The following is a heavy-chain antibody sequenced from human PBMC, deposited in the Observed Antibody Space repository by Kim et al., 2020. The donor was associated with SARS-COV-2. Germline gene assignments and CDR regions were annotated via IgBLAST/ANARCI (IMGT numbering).Heavy chain of an antibody. J-gene: IGHJ6*02. CDR3: ATSGDPMVRGVIAYYYGIDV. D-gene: IGHD3-10*01. V-gene: IGHV3-33*05. CDR2: ISYDGSNK. CDR1: GFTFSSYG. Sequence: GGSLRLSCAASGFTFSSYGMHWVRQAPGKGLEWVAVISYDGSNKYYADSVKGRFTISRDNSKNTLYLQMNSLRAEDTAVYYCATSGDPMVRGVIAYYYGIDVWGQGTTVTVSS.